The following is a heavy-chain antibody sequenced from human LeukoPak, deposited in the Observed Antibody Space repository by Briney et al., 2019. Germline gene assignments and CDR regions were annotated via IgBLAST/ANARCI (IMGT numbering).Heavy chain of an antibody. CDR3: ARDSDDSLDY. J-gene: IGHJ4*02. CDR2: IYSGGSA. CDR1: GLTVSSNY. Sequence: GGSLRLSCAVSGLTVSSNYMTCVRQAPGKGLEWVSVIYSGGSAYCVDSVKGRFTISRDNSKNTAYLQMNRLRAGHTAVYYCARDSDDSLDYWGQGTLVTVSS. V-gene: IGHV3-66*01. D-gene: IGHD3-22*01.